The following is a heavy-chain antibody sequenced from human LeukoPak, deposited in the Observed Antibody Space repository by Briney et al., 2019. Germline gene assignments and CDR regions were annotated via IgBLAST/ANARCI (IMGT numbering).Heavy chain of an antibody. D-gene: IGHD6-19*01. CDR2: ISSSSSYI. CDR3: ARGLVLSYMDV. CDR1: GFTFSSYS. Sequence: GGSLRLSCAASGFTFSSYSMNWVRQAPGKGLEWVSSISSSSSYIYYADSVKGRFTISRDNARNSLYLQMNSLRAEDTAVYYCARGLVLSYMDVWGKGTTVTISS. V-gene: IGHV3-21*01. J-gene: IGHJ6*03.